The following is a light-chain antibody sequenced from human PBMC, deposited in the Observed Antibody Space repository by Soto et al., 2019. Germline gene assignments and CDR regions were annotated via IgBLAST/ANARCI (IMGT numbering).Light chain of an antibody. J-gene: IGKJ1*01. CDR2: KAS. CDR3: QHYNSYSGT. Sequence: DIQMTQSPSTLSASVGDRVTITCRASQSISDWLAWYQQKPGKAPKLLIYKASSLESGVPSRFSGSGSGTEFTLTITSLQPDDFATYCCQHYNSYSGTFGQGTKVEIK. CDR1: QSISDW. V-gene: IGKV1-5*03.